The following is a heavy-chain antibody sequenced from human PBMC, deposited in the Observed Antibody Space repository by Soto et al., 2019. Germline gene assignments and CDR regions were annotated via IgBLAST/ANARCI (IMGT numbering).Heavy chain of an antibody. D-gene: IGHD1-1*01. J-gene: IGHJ4*02. CDR1: GFTFSSYA. Sequence: QVQLVESGGGVVQPGRSLRLSCAASGFTFSSYAMHWVRQAPGKGLEWVAVISYDGSNKYYADSVKGRFTISRDNSKNTLYLQMNSLRAEDTAVYYCAREVRDGYSDYWGQETLVTVSS. V-gene: IGHV3-30-3*01. CDR3: AREVRDGYSDY. CDR2: ISYDGSNK.